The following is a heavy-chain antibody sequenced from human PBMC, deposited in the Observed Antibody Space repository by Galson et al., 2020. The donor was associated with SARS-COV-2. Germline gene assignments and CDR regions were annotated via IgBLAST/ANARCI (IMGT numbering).Heavy chain of an antibody. Sequence: SVKGRFTISRDNAKNSLYLQMNSLRAEDTAVYYCAREARGYYDSSGYYHKMGFDYWGQGTLVTVSS. J-gene: IGHJ4*02. CDR3: AREARGYYDSSGYYHKMGFDY. D-gene: IGHD3-22*01. V-gene: IGHV3-48*03.